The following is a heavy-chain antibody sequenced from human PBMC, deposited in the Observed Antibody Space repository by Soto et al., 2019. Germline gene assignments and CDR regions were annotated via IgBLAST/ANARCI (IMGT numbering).Heavy chain of an antibody. V-gene: IGHV4-34*12. J-gene: IGHJ6*02. CDR3: ARNGRDGMDF. Sequence: SETLSLTCAVYGGSFSGYSWSWIRQPPGKGLEWIGEIIHSGSTNYNPSLKSRVTISEDAAKNQFSLKLSSVTAADTAVYFCARNGRDGMDFWGQGTTVTVSS. CDR2: IIHSGST. CDR1: GGSFSGYS.